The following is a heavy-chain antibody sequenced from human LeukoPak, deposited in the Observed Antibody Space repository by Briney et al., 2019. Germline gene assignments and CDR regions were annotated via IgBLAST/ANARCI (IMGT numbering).Heavy chain of an antibody. CDR1: GGSISSYY. V-gene: IGHV4-59*01. J-gene: IGHJ3*02. Sequence: SETLSLTCTVSGGSISSYYWSWIRQPPGKGLEWIGYIYYSGSTNYNPSLKSRVTISVDTSKNQFSLKLSSVTAADTAVYYCARDSGSWPGAFDIWGQGTMVTVSS. CDR3: ARDSGSWPGAFDI. CDR2: IYYSGST. D-gene: IGHD1-26*01.